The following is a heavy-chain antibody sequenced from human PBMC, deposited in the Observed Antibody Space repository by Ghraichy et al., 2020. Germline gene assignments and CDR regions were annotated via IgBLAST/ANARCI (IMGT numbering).Heavy chain of an antibody. V-gene: IGHV4-39*01. CDR3: TKQDAISHYSTGV. Sequence: SETLSLTCTVAGGSVRDTGYYWAWVRQPPGKTLDWIGSIYYTGMTYYNPSLKRRVSISIDTSSNQFSLRLTSVTAADTALYYCTKQDAISHYSTGVWGQGTTVTVSS. J-gene: IGHJ6*02. CDR1: GGSVRDTGYY. D-gene: IGHD2-21*01. CDR2: IYYTGMT.